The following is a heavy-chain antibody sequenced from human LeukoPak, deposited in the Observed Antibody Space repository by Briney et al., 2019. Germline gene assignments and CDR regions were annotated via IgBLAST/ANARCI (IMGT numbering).Heavy chain of an antibody. D-gene: IGHD5-12*01. Sequence: SETLSLTCTASGGSISSYYWSWIRQPPGKGLEWIGYIYYSGSTNYNPSLKSRVTISVDTSKNQFSLKLTSVTAADTAVYYCARIAYSGYDLNWFDPWGQGTLVTVSS. CDR1: GGSISSYY. CDR2: IYYSGST. CDR3: ARIAYSGYDLNWFDP. V-gene: IGHV4-59*08. J-gene: IGHJ5*02.